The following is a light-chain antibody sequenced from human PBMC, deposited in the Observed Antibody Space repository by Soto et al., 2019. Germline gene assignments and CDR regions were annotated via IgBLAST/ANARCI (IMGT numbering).Light chain of an antibody. CDR3: QTWGTGIQV. Sequence: QPVLTQSPSASASLGASVKLTCTLSRGNSSYAIAWHQQQPEKGPRYLMKLNSDGSHSKGDGIPDRFSGSSSGAERYLTISSLQSEDEADYYCQTWGTGIQVFGGGTKLTVL. CDR1: RGNSSYA. CDR2: LNSDGSH. V-gene: IGLV4-69*01. J-gene: IGLJ3*02.